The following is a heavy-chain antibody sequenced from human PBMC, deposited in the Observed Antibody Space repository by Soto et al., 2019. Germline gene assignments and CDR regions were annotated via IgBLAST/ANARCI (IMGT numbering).Heavy chain of an antibody. D-gene: IGHD3-22*01. CDR3: ARIPHDSSPS. J-gene: IGHJ3*01. V-gene: IGHV1-8*01. CDR1: GGTFSSYA. CDR2: MNPNSGNT. Sequence: ASVKVSCKTSGGTFSSYAISWVRQAPGQGLEWMGWMNPNSGNTAYAQKFQGRVTMTRNTSISTAYMELSSLRSEDTAVYYCARIPHDSSPSWGQGTMVTVSS.